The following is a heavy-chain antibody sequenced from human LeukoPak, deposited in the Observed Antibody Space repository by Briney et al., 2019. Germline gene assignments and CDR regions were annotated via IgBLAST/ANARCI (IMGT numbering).Heavy chain of an antibody. J-gene: IGHJ3*02. Sequence: ASVKVSCKVSGYTLTELSMHWVRQAPGKGLEWMGGFDPEDGETIYAQKFQGRVTMTEDTSTDTAYMELSSLRSEDTAVYYCATPHAATIREDAFDIWGQGTMVTVSS. CDR2: FDPEDGET. V-gene: IGHV1-24*01. CDR3: ATPHAATIREDAFDI. CDR1: GYTLTELS. D-gene: IGHD4-17*01.